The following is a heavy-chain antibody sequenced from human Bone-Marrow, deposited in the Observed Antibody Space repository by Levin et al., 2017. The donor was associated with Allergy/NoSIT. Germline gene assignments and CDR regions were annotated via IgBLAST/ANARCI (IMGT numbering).Heavy chain of an antibody. CDR3: ARDVHCSGGSCYSTPYGMDV. J-gene: IGHJ6*02. D-gene: IGHD2-15*01. Sequence: GGSLRLSCAASGFTFSSYWMHWVRQAPGKGLVWVSRINSDGSSTSYADSVKGRFTISRDNAKNTLYLQMNSLRAEDTAVYYCARDVHCSGGSCYSTPYGMDVWGQGTTVTVSS. CDR1: GFTFSSYW. CDR2: INSDGSST. V-gene: IGHV3-74*01.